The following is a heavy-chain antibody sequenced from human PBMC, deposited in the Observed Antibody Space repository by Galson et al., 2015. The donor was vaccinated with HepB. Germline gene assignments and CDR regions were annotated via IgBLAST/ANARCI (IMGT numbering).Heavy chain of an antibody. J-gene: IGHJ1*01. D-gene: IGHD6-13*01. CDR2: ISYDGSNK. CDR1: GFTFSSYA. Sequence: SLRLSCAASGFTFSSYAMHWVRQAPGKGLEWVAVISYDGSNKYYADSVKGRFTISRDNSKNTLYLQMNSLRAEDTAVYYCANSFLIAAAGVEYFQHWGQGTLVTVSS. V-gene: IGHV3-30*04. CDR3: ANSFLIAAAGVEYFQH.